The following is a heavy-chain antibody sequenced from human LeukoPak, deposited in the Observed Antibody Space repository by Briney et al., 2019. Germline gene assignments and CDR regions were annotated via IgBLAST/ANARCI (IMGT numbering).Heavy chain of an antibody. Sequence: SETLCLTCTVSGGSISGGGYYGSWIWQPAGKGLEYLGRIHSSGSTNYNPSLTSRVTISRDTSKNHYSLKLRSVTATDTAVYYCARDQTYSGSGIYTYFDYWGQGILVTVSS. CDR2: IHSSGST. CDR3: ARDQTYSGSGIYTYFDY. CDR1: GGSISGGGYY. D-gene: IGHD3-10*01. V-gene: IGHV4-61*02. J-gene: IGHJ4*02.